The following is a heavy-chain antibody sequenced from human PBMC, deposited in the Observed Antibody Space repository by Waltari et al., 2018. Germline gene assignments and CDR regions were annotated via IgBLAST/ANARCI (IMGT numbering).Heavy chain of an antibody. CDR2: IRYDGSNK. D-gene: IGHD5-18*01. J-gene: IGHJ4*02. CDR1: GFTFSSYG. V-gene: IGHV3-30*02. CDR3: AKDQYSYGYLDY. Sequence: QVQLVESGGGVVQPGGSLRLSCAASGFTFSSYGMTWVPQAPGKGLEWVAFIRYDGSNKYYADSVKGRFTISRDNSKNTLYLQMNSLRAEDTAVYYCAKDQYSYGYLDYWGQGTLVTVSS.